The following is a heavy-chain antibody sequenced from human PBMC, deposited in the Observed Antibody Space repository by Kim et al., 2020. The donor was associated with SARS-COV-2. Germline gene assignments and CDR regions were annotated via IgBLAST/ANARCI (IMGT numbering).Heavy chain of an antibody. CDR1: GYTFTSYY. V-gene: IGHV1-46*01. CDR2: INPSGGST. J-gene: IGHJ4*02. CDR3: ARTLGRLLWFGELLERGPDY. D-gene: IGHD3-10*01. Sequence: ASVKVSCKASGYTFTSYYMHWVRQAPGQGLEWMGIINPSGGSTSYAQKFQGRVTMTRDTSTSTVYMELSSLRSEDTAVYYCARTLGRLLWFGELLERGPDYWGQGTLVTVSS.